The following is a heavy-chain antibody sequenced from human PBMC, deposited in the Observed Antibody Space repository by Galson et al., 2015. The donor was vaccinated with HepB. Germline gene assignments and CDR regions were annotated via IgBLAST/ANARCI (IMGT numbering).Heavy chain of an antibody. J-gene: IGHJ3*02. Sequence: SLRLSCAASGFTFSSYWMSWVRQAPGKGLEWVANIKQDGSEKYYVDSVKGRFTISRDNAKNSLYLQMNSLRAEDTAVYYCARGGGKSSSWYEGDAFDIWGQGTMVTVSS. CDR2: IKQDGSEK. V-gene: IGHV3-7*03. CDR3: ARGGGKSSSWYEGDAFDI. D-gene: IGHD6-13*01. CDR1: GFTFSSYW.